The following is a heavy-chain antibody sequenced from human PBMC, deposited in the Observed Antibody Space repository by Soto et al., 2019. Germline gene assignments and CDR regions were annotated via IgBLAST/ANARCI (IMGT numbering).Heavy chain of an antibody. V-gene: IGHV4-61*08. CDR1: GGSISSGDYY. CDR2: IYYSGTS. J-gene: IGHJ4*02. CDR3: ASYASGTYPFFAQ. D-gene: IGHD3-10*01. Sequence: SETLSLTCTVSGGSISSGDYYWSWIRQPPGKGLEWIGNIYYSGTSYYNPSLKSRVTISLDTSKNLFSLMLTSVTAADTAVYYCASYASGTYPFFAQWGRGTLVTVSS.